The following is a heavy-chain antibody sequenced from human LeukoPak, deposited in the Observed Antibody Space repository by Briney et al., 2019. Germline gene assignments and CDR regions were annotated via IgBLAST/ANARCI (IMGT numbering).Heavy chain of an antibody. CDR3: ARDSTYWYDSGSSGPHYFDY. V-gene: IGHV3-30*01. Sequence: GRSPRLSCAASGFILSNYAMHWVRQAPGKGLEWVALISSDGSKTYHADPVKGRFSISRDNSKNTLYLQLKSLRAEDTSVYYCARDSTYWYDSGSSGPHYFDYWGQGSLVTVSS. CDR1: GFILSNYA. CDR2: ISSDGSKT. D-gene: IGHD3-10*01. J-gene: IGHJ4*02.